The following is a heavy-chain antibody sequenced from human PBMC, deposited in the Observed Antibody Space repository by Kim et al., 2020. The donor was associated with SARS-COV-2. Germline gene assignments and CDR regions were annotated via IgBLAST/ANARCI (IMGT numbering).Heavy chain of an antibody. V-gene: IGHV3-53*04. Sequence: PCNADSVKGRITTTRHNSKNTLYLQMNSRRAEDTAVYYCARDAASYGMDVWGQGTTVTVSS. CDR2: P. J-gene: IGHJ6*02. CDR3: ARDAASYGMDV.